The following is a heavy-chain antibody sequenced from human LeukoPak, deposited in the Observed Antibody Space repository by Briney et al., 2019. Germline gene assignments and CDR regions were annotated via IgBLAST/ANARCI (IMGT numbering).Heavy chain of an antibody. J-gene: IGHJ4*02. CDR1: GYTFTSYG. V-gene: IGHV1-18*01. Sequence: ASVKVSFKASGYTFTSYGISWVRPAPGQGLEWMGWISAYNGNTNYAQKLQGRVTMTTDTSTSTAYMELRSLRSDDTAVYYCARWPNPGYSYGPDYWGQGTLVTVSS. CDR2: ISAYNGNT. D-gene: IGHD5-18*01. CDR3: ARWPNPGYSYGPDY.